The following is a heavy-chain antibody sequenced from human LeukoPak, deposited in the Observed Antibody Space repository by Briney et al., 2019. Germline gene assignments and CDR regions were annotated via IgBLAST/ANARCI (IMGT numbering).Heavy chain of an antibody. CDR3: AKKTADYYYMDV. V-gene: IGHV3-30*02. Sequence: GGSLRLSCAASGFTFSTYGMHWVRQAPGQGLEWVSFVWSDGSNKYYTDSVKGRFTISRDNSKNTLYLQMNSLRGEDTAVYYCAKKTADYYYMDVWGKGTTVTVSS. J-gene: IGHJ6*03. CDR2: VWSDGSNK. CDR1: GFTFSTYG.